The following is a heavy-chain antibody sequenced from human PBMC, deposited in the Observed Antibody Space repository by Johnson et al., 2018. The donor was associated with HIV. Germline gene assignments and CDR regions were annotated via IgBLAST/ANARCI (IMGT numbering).Heavy chain of an antibody. V-gene: IGHV3-30*18. CDR3: AKDPTTYYYDSSGYRTGGDAFDI. Sequence: QVLLVESGGGLIQPGGSLRLSCAASGFTVSSNYMSWVRQAPGKGLEWVAVISYDGSNKYYADSVKGRFTISRDNSNNTLYLQMNSLRAEDTAVYYCAKDPTTYYYDSSGYRTGGDAFDIWGQGTMVTVSS. D-gene: IGHD3-22*01. CDR1: GFTVSSNY. J-gene: IGHJ3*02. CDR2: ISYDGSNK.